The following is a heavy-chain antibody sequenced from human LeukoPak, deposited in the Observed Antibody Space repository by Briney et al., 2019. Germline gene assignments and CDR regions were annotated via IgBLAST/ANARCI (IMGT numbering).Heavy chain of an antibody. CDR2: IDWDDDK. CDR3: ARITYDLMRRNYNGMDV. D-gene: IGHD3-3*01. CDR1: GFSLSTSGMC. Sequence: ESGPALVKPTQTLTLTCTFPGFSLSTSGMCVSWIRQSPGKALEWLALIDWDDDKYYSKSLKTRLTISKDTSKNQVVLKMTNMDPVDTATYYCARITYDLMRRNYNGMDVWGKGTTVTVSS. V-gene: IGHV2-70*01. J-gene: IGHJ6*04.